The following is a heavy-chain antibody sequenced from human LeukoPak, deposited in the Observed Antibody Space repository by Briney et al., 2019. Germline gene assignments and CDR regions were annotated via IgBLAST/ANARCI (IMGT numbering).Heavy chain of an antibody. CDR1: GFTFSSYE. CDR2: ISSTGNTV. D-gene: IGHD2-15*01. Sequence: GGSLRLSCAASGFTFSSYEMNWVRQAPGQGLEWVAYISSTGNTVHYAGSVKGRFTITRDNAKNSLYLQMNRLRAEDTAVYYCTKETPQMDVWGKGTTVTVSS. V-gene: IGHV3-48*03. J-gene: IGHJ6*04. CDR3: TKETPQMDV.